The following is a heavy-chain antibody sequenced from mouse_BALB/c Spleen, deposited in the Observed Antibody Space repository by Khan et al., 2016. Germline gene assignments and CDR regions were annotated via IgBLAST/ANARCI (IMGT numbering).Heavy chain of an antibody. CDR2: INTNTGEP. V-gene: IGHV9-3*02. CDR1: GYTFTNYG. J-gene: IGHJ2*01. CDR3: ARRPYSFYFDY. Sequence: QIQLVQSGPELKKPGETVKISCKASGYTFTNYGMNWVKQAPGKGLKWMGWINTNTGEPTYAEEFKGRFAFSLETSASTASLQINNLKNADTATYVCARRPYSFYFDYWGQGTTLTVSS.